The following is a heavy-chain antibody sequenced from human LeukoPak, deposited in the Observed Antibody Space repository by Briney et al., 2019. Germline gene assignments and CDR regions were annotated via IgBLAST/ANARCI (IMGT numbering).Heavy chain of an antibody. V-gene: IGHV3-21*01. CDR3: AKDVKHYYHSSAYPGWLDP. D-gene: IGHD3-22*01. J-gene: IGHJ5*02. Sequence: TGGSLRLSCAASGFTFSDYSMNWVRQAPGKGLEWVSSISDDSNYIYYADSVKGRFTISRDNSNNTLYLQMNSLRADDTALYYCAKDVKHYYHSSAYPGWLDPWGQGTLVTVSS. CDR2: ISDDSNYI. CDR1: GFTFSDYS.